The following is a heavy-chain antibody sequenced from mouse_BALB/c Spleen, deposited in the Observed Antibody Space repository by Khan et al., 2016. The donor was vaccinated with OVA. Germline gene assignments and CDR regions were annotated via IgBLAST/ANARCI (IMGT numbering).Heavy chain of an antibody. V-gene: IGHV9-4*02. J-gene: IGHJ4*01. CDR2: INIHSGVP. CDR1: GYTFTTAG. CDR3: ARGGAAYYRNDGGAMDY. D-gene: IGHD2-14*01. Sequence: LVESGPELKKPGETVRISCKASGYTFTTAGMQWVQKMPGKGLKWIGWINIHSGVPKYAEDFKGRFAFSLETSASTVYLQITNLKNEDTATYFCARGGAAYYRNDGGAMDYWGQGTSVTVSS.